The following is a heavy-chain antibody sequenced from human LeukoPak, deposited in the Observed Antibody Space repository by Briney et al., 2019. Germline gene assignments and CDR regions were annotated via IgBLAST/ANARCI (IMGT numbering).Heavy chain of an antibody. CDR3: ARCLGCPKWYFDL. CDR1: GGSISSYY. CDR2: IYYSGST. J-gene: IGHJ2*01. D-gene: IGHD2-8*01. V-gene: IGHV4-59*01. Sequence: SETLSLTCTVSGGSISSYYWSWVRQPPGKGLEWIGYIYYSGSTNYNPSLKSRVTISVDTSRNQFSLKLSSVTAADTAVYYCARCLGCPKWYFDLWGRGTLVTVSS.